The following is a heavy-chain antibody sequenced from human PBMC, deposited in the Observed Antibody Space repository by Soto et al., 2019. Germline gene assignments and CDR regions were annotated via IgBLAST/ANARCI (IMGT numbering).Heavy chain of an antibody. V-gene: IGHV4-31*03. CDR1: GGPISSGGYY. Sequence: PYETVSLPCTVSGGPISSGGYYWRWTRQHPRKCLEWIGYIYYSGSTYYNPSLKSRVTISVDTSKNQFSLKLSSVTAADTAVYYCARAPHDFWSGPPSYGMDVWGQGTTVT. CDR3: ARAPHDFWSGPPSYGMDV. J-gene: IGHJ6*02. CDR2: IYYSGST. D-gene: IGHD3-3*01.